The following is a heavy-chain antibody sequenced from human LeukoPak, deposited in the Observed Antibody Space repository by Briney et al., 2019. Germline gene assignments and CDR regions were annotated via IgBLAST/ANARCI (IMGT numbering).Heavy chain of an antibody. CDR3: ARSSLRRDGYNSSVRPLDY. CDR1: GGSISSSSYY. J-gene: IGHJ4*02. CDR2: IYYSGST. D-gene: IGHD5-24*01. Sequence: SETLSLTCTVSGGSISSSSYYWGWIRQPPGKGLEWIGSIYYSGSTYYNPSLKSRVTISVDTSKNQFSLKLSSVTAADTAVYYCARSSLRRDGYNSSVRPLDYWGQGTLVTVSS. V-gene: IGHV4-39*01.